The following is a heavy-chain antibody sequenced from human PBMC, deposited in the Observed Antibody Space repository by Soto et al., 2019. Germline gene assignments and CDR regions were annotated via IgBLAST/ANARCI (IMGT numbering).Heavy chain of an antibody. D-gene: IGHD3-16*01. CDR1: GYTLTELS. J-gene: IGHJ3*02. CDR3: ATLPMITFGGVPDAFDI. Sequence: GASVKVCCKVSGYTLTELSMHWVRQAPGKGLEWMGGSDPEDGETIYAQKFQGRVTMTEDTSTDTAYMELSSLRSEDTAVYYCATLPMITFGGVPDAFDIWGQGTMVTIS. V-gene: IGHV1-24*01. CDR2: SDPEDGET.